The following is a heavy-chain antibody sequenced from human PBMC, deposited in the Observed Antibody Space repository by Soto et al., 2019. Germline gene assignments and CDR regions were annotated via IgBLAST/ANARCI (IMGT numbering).Heavy chain of an antibody. CDR1: GFIVSTSY. D-gene: IGHD4-4*01. J-gene: IGHJ4*02. CDR3: ARDSYTRY. V-gene: IGHV3-66*01. Sequence: GGSLRLSCAASGFIVSTSYMSWVRQAPGKGLEWVSIIHNDGSTYYADSAKGRFTISRDDSKNTLYLQILSLRAEDTAVYYCARDSYTRYWGQGTLVTVSS. CDR2: IHNDGST.